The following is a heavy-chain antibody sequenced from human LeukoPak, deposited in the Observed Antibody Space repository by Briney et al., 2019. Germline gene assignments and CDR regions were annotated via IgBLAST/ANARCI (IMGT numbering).Heavy chain of an antibody. V-gene: IGHV1-8*01. CDR2: MNPNSGNT. D-gene: IGHD4-17*01. Sequence: ASVKVSCKASGYTFTSYDINWVRQATGQGLEWMGWMNPNSGNTGYAQKFLGRVTMTRNTSISTAYMELSSLRSEDTAVYYCAREVNLRHGGRFGLTVTTGVVDPWGQGTLVTVSS. CDR1: GYTFTSYD. CDR3: AREVNLRHGGRFGLTVTTGVVDP. J-gene: IGHJ5*02.